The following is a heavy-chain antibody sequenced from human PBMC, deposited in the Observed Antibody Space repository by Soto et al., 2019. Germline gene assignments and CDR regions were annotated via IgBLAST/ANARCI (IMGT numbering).Heavy chain of an antibody. V-gene: IGHV4-34*01. Sequence: QVQLQQWGAGLLKPSETLSLTCAVHGGPFSGYYWSWIRQPPGKGLEWIGEINYSGNTNYTPSLKSRVTISVDTSKKHFSLKLSSVNAAVTAVYYCARGIGGTSDYWGQGTLVTFSS. J-gene: IGHJ4*02. D-gene: IGHD2-15*01. CDR2: INYSGNT. CDR1: GGPFSGYY. CDR3: ARGIGGTSDY.